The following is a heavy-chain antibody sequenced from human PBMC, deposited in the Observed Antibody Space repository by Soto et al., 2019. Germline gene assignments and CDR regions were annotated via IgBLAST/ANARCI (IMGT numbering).Heavy chain of an antibody. V-gene: IGHV5-51*01. D-gene: IGHD3-10*01. CDR3: AGGGVRGVITRTRDYYGMDV. CDR2: IYPGDSDT. Sequence: GESLKISCKGSGYSFTSYWIGWVRQMPGKGLEWMGIIYPGDSDTRYSPSFQGQVTISADKSISTAYLQWSSLKASDTAMYYFAGGGVRGVITRTRDYYGMDVWGQGITVTVSS. J-gene: IGHJ6*02. CDR1: GYSFTSYW.